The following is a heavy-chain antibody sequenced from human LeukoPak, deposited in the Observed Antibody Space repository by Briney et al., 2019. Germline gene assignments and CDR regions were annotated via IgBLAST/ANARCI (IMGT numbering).Heavy chain of an antibody. V-gene: IGHV4-38-2*01. Sequence: SETLSLTCAVPGYSISSGYYWGWIRQPPGKGLEWIGSIYHSGSTYYNPSLKSRVTISVDTSKNQFSLKLSSVTAADTAVYYCARGPGRWLDYWGQGTLVTVSS. CDR3: ARGPGRWLDY. CDR2: IYHSGST. CDR1: GYSISSGYY. J-gene: IGHJ4*02. D-gene: IGHD3-10*01.